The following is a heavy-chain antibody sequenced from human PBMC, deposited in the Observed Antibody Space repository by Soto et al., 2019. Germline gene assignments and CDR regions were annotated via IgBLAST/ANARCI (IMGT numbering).Heavy chain of an antibody. D-gene: IGHD2-21*02. CDR1: GDTFTDYY. CDR2: VNPSGGHT. V-gene: IGHV1-46*01. J-gene: IGHJ4*02. Sequence: QVQLVQSGAEVKKPGASVKVSCKASGDTFTDYYIHWVRQAPGQGLEWMGTVNPSGGHTTYAQHCLGRMTMVGETSTSTLYMELTSLTSGDTAVYYCARGGHVVVVTAALDYWGQGTLVTVSS. CDR3: ARGGHVVVVTAALDY.